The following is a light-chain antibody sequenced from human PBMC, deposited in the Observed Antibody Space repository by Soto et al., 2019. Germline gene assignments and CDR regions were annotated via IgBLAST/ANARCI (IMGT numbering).Light chain of an antibody. V-gene: IGKV3-15*01. J-gene: IGKJ2*01. CDR1: QSVSSN. Sequence: EIVMTQSPATLSVSPGERATLSCRASQSVSSNFAWYQQKPGQAPRLLIYGASTSATGNPARFSGSGSGTEFTLTISSLQSEDFAVYYCQQYNNWPYTFGQGTKLEIK. CDR3: QQYNNWPYT. CDR2: GAS.